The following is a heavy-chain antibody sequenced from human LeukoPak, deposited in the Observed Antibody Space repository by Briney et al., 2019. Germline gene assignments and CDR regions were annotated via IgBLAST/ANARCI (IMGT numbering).Heavy chain of an antibody. Sequence: PSETLSLTCTVSGGSISSYYWSWNRQPPGKGLEWIGYIYYSGSTNYNPSLKSRVTISVDTSKNQFSLKLSSVTAADTAVYYCARAEGVYFDLWGRGTLVTVSS. CDR1: GGSISSYY. V-gene: IGHV4-59*01. J-gene: IGHJ2*01. CDR3: ARAEGVYFDL. CDR2: IYYSGST.